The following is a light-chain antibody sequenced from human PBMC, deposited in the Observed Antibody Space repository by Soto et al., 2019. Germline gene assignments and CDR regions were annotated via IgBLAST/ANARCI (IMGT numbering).Light chain of an antibody. V-gene: IGLV2-14*03. Sequence: QSVLNQPASVSGSPGQSITISCTGTSSDVGGYNYVSWYQHHPGKAPKLIIYDVTNRPSGVSNPFSGSKSGNTASLTISGLQPEDEADYYCSSYTTSNTRQIVFGTGTKV. J-gene: IGLJ1*01. CDR1: SSDVGGYNY. CDR2: DVT. CDR3: SSYTTSNTRQIV.